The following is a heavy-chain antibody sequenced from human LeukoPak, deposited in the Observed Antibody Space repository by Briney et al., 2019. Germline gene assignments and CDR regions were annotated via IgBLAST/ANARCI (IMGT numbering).Heavy chain of an antibody. CDR2: IYYSGST. Sequence: SETLSLTCTVSGGSTSSYYWSWIRQPPGKGLEWIGYIYYSGSTNYNPSLKSRVTISVDTSKNQFSLKLTSVTAADTAVYYCARHRRIVVVPAAIVDYWGQGTLVTVSS. J-gene: IGHJ4*02. CDR1: GGSTSSYY. D-gene: IGHD2-2*02. V-gene: IGHV4-59*08. CDR3: ARHRRIVVVPAAIVDY.